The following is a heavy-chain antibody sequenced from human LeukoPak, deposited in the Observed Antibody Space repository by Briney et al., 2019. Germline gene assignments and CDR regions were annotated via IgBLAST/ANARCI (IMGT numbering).Heavy chain of an antibody. Sequence: GGSLRLSCAASGFTFSSYWMHWVRQAPGKGLVWVSYINSDGRSTTYADSVKGRFTISRDNAKNTLYLQMSSLRAEDTAMYYCARNSNGMSNWGQGTLIIVSS. CDR2: INSDGRST. D-gene: IGHD2-8*01. CDR1: GFTFSSYW. V-gene: IGHV3-74*01. CDR3: ARNSNGMSN. J-gene: IGHJ4*02.